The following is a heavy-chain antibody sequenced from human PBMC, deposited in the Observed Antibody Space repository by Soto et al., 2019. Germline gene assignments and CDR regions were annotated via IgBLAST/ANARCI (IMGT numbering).Heavy chain of an antibody. Sequence: GESLKISCTGSGYAFTSYWIAWVRQMPGKGLEWMGIIYPGDSDTRYSPSFQGQVTISADKSITTAYLQWSSLKASDTAMYYCARGYCTTTICDPWFDPWGQGTLVTVSS. CDR1: GYAFTSYW. CDR3: ARGYCTTTICDPWFDP. D-gene: IGHD2-2*01. V-gene: IGHV5-51*01. CDR2: IYPGDSDT. J-gene: IGHJ5*02.